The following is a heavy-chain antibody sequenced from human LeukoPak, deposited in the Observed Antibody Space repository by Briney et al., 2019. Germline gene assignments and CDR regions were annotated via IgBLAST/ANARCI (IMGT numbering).Heavy chain of an antibody. J-gene: IGHJ6*02. CDR2: IDREGSDT. Sequence: GGSLRLSCAASGFTFSSYDMSWVRQAPGKGLEWVSVIDREGSDTYYADSVEGRFTISRDNSKNTVYLQMNSLKTEDTAVYYCTTDLRRAVAGYGMDVWGQGTTVTVSS. V-gene: IGHV3-23*03. CDR1: GFTFSSYD. D-gene: IGHD6-19*01. CDR3: TTDLRRAVAGYGMDV.